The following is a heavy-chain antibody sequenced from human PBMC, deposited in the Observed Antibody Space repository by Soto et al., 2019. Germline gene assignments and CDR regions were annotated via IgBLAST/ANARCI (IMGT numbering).Heavy chain of an antibody. D-gene: IGHD2-21*02. Sequence: EASVKVSCKASGYTFTSYGISWVRQAPGQGLEWMGWISAYNGNTNYAQKLQGRVTMTTDTSTSTAYMELRSLRSDDTAVYYCARRGLYCGGDCYSPWGQGTLVTVSS. CDR1: GYTFTSYG. J-gene: IGHJ5*02. CDR3: ARRGLYCGGDCYSP. V-gene: IGHV1-18*01. CDR2: ISAYNGNT.